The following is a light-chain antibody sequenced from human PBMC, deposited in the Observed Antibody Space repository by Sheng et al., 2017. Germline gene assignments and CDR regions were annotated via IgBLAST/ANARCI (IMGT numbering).Light chain of an antibody. CDR1: QSVSSN. CDR2: DAS. CDR3: QQYDNWPPWT. J-gene: IGKJ1*01. V-gene: IGKV3D-15*01. Sequence: EIVLTQSPATLSLSPGERATLSCRASQSVSSNLAWYQQKPGQAPRLLIYDASTRATDIPARFSGSGSGTEFTLTISSLQSEDFAVYYCQQYDNWPPWTFGQGTKVDIK.